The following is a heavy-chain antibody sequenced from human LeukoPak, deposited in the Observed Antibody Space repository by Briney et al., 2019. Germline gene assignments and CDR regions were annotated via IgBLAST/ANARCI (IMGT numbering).Heavy chain of an antibody. Sequence: WESLKISCQIFGYNFRSLWVGWVRQRPGEGLEWMGTIYPGNSDAEYSPSFQGLVTISVDRSINTVYLQWTSLRASDAVMYFCGIMGLAVAGNGRVFDYWGKGALVTVPS. CDR3: GIMGLAVAGNGRVFDY. CDR1: GYNFRSLW. CDR2: IYPGNSDA. D-gene: IGHD6-19*01. V-gene: IGHV5-51*01. J-gene: IGHJ4*02.